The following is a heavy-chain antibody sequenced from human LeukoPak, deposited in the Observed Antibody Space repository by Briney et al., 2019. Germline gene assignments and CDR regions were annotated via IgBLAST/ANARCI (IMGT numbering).Heavy chain of an antibody. CDR3: ARGCRYCSNTSCQYYFDY. J-gene: IGHJ4*02. Sequence: SETLSLTCAVYGGSFSGYYWSWIRQPPGKGLEWIGEINHSGGTNYNPSLKSRVTISVDTSKNQFSLKLSSVTAADTAVYYCARGCRYCSNTSCQYYFDYWGQGTLVTVSS. V-gene: IGHV4-34*01. D-gene: IGHD2-2*01. CDR2: INHSGGT. CDR1: GGSFSGYY.